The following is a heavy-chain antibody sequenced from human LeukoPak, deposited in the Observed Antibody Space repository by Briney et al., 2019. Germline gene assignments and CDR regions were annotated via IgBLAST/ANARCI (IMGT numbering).Heavy chain of an antibody. J-gene: IGHJ1*01. D-gene: IGHD6-13*01. Sequence: GSLRLSCAASEFTFSSYSMNWVRQAPGKGLEWIGEINHSGSTNYNPSLKSRVTISVDTSKNQFSLKLSSVTAADTAVYYCARGIASSSWRLPSRGYFQHWGQGTLVTVSS. V-gene: IGHV4-34*01. CDR3: ARGIASSSWRLPSRGYFQH. CDR1: EFTFSSYS. CDR2: INHSGST.